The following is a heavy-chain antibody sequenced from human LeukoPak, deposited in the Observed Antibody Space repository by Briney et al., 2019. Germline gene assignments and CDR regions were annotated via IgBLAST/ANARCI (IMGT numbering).Heavy chain of an antibody. J-gene: IGHJ4*02. Sequence: GRSLRLSCAASGFTFSSYGMNWVRQAPGKGLEWVSTISGTSSRDYIYYGDSVQVRFSISRDTANKSLYLQMNSLRAEDTAVYYCSIWSLYSYGPWDSWGQGTLVTVSS. CDR1: GFTFSSYG. CDR2: ISGTSSRDYI. D-gene: IGHD5-18*01. CDR3: SIWSLYSYGPWDS. V-gene: IGHV3-21*01.